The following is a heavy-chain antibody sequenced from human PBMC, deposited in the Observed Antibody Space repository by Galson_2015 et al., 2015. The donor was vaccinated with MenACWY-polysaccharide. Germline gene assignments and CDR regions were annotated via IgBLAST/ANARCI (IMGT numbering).Heavy chain of an antibody. J-gene: IGHJ6*03. Sequence: SLRLSCAASGFAFSSHAMGWVRRAPEKGLEWVSSITGDGSTSFYADSVRGRFTLSKDNSQNTLFLQMNSLRAEDTAVYYCAKLGLKWDLPRDYSFYMDVWGKGTMVTVSS. CDR3: AKLGLKWDLPRDYSFYMDV. V-gene: IGHV3-23*01. CDR1: GFAFSSHA. D-gene: IGHD1-26*01. CDR2: ITGDGSTS.